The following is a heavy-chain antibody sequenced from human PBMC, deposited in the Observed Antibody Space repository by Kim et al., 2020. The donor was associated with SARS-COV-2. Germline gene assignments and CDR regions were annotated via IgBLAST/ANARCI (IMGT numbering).Heavy chain of an antibody. CDR3: AKDRLLLSTHFDY. V-gene: IGHV3-33*06. CDR2: IWYDGNDK. D-gene: IGHD3-16*02. CDR1: GFTFSSYG. Sequence: GGSLRLSCAASGFTFSSYGMHWVHQAPGKGLEWVAVIWYDGNDKYYADSVKGRFTISRDNSKNTLYLQMNSLRAEDTAVYYCAKDRLLLSTHFDYWGQGTLVTVSS. J-gene: IGHJ4*02.